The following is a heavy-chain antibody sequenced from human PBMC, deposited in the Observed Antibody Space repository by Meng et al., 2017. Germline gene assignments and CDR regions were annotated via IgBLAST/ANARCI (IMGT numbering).Heavy chain of an antibody. CDR2: IRTNRNTSAT. D-gene: IGHD3-16*01. CDR1: GFTFSGSL. Sequence: VQWLCSRGGLATSGGSLKLSCAAPGFTFSGSLLHWIRQASGNGLECVGRIRTNRNTSATEYVALVEGRFTISRDDSKHTLYLQMNSLKTEDTAVYYCVKAAWYYDRWGQGPLVTVSS. V-gene: IGHV3-73*02. J-gene: IGHJ4*02. CDR3: VKAAWYYDR.